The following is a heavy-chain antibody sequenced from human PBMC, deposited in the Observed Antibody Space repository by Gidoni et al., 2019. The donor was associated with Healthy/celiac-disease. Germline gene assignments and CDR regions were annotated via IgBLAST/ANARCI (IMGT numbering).Heavy chain of an antibody. CDR2: IWYDGSNK. V-gene: IGHV3-33*01. CDR1: GFTFSSYG. CDR3: ARTFSAVWTDAFDI. J-gene: IGHJ3*02. Sequence: QVQLVESGGGVVQPGRSRRLSCAASGFTFSSYGMHWVRQAPGKGLEWVAVIWYDGSNKYYADSVKGRFTISRDNSKNTLYLQMNSLRAEDTAVYYCARTFSAVWTDAFDIWGQGTMVTVSS. D-gene: IGHD3-16*01.